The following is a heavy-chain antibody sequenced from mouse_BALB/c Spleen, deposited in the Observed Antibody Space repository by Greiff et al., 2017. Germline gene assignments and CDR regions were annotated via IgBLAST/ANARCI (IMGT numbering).Heavy chain of an antibody. J-gene: IGHJ2*01. Sequence: QVQLQQPGAELVKPGASVKLSCKASGYTFTSYWMHWVKQRPGQGLEWIGEIDPSDSYTNYNQKFKGKATLTVDKSSSTAYMQLSSLTSEDSAVYYCARGWYYFDYWGQGTTLTVSS. CDR1: GYTFTSYW. D-gene: IGHD2-3*01. V-gene: IGHV1-69*02. CDR2: IDPSDSYT. CDR3: ARGWYYFDY.